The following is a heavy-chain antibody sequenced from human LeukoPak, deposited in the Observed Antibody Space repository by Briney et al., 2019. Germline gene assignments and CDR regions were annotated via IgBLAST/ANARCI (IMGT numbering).Heavy chain of an antibody. CDR1: GGPVSSGDYY. CDR3: ARNDI. Sequence: SETLSLTCAVSGGPVSSGDYYWSWIRQPPGKGLEWIGYIHYSGSTNYNPSLKSRVTTSVNTSKNEFSLKLTSVTAADTAVYYCARNDIWGQGTMVTVSS. J-gene: IGHJ3*02. V-gene: IGHV4-61*08. CDR2: IHYSGST.